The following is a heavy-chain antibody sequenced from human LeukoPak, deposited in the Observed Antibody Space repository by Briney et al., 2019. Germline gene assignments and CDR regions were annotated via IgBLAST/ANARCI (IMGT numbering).Heavy chain of an antibody. J-gene: IGHJ4*02. Sequence: GGSLRLSCAASGFTVSSNYMSWVRQAPGKGLEWVSVIYSGGSTYYADSVKGRFTISRDNSKNTLYLQMNSLRAEDTAVYYCARDRSPGGDYIFDYWGQGTLVTVSS. CDR2: IYSGGST. CDR1: GFTVSSNY. V-gene: IGHV3-53*01. D-gene: IGHD4-17*01. CDR3: ARDRSPGGDYIFDY.